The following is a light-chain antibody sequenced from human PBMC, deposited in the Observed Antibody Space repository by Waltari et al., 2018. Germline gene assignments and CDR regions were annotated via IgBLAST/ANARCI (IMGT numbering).Light chain of an antibody. CDR3: QQYNNWPQT. CDR1: QSVSSN. CDR2: GAS. Sequence: EIVITHSPATLSVSPGERATLSCRASQSVSSNLAWYQQKPGQAPRLLIYGASARATGIPARFSGSGSGTEFTLTISSLQSEDFAVYYCQQYNNWPQTFGQGTKVEIK. V-gene: IGKV3-15*01. J-gene: IGKJ1*01.